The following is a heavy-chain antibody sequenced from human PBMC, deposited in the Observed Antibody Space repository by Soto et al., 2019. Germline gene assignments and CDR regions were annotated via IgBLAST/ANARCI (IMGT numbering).Heavy chain of an antibody. J-gene: IGHJ4*02. CDR1: GYTFTGYY. V-gene: IGHV1-2*02. D-gene: IGHD7-27*01. CDR2: INPNSGGT. CDR3: ASWGSYRNRNFDY. Sequence: ASVKVSCKASGYTFTGYYMHWVRQAPGQGPEWMGWINPNSGGTNYAQKFQGRVTMTRDTSISTAYMVLSRLRSDDTAVYYCASWGSYRNRNFDYWGQGTLVTVSS.